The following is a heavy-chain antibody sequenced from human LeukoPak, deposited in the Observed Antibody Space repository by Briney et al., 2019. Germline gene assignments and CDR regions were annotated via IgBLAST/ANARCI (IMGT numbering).Heavy chain of an antibody. Sequence: SETLSLTCTVSGGSINSGGYYWSWIRQHPGKGLEWIGYIYYSGSTYYHPSLKSRVTISVGTSKNQFSLKLSSVTAADTAVYYCARANYYDSSGYYYFDSWGQGTLVTVSS. D-gene: IGHD3-22*01. CDR3: ARANYYDSSGYYYFDS. J-gene: IGHJ4*02. CDR2: IYYSGST. V-gene: IGHV4-31*03. CDR1: GGSINSGGYY.